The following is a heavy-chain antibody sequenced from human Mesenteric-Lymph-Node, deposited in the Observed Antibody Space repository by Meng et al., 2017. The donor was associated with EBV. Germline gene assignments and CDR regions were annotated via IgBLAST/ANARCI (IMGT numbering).Heavy chain of an antibody. V-gene: IGHV6-1*01. CDR1: GDSVSSSSAA. Sequence: QVQLQQSGPGLVKASQTLSLTCVLPGDSVSSSSAAWTWIRQSPSRGLEWLGRTYYRSKWYNDYAVFVKSRITINPDTSKNQFSLQLNSVTPEDTAVYYCARGIVATTRNWFDPWGQGTLVTVSS. CDR3: ARGIVATTRNWFDP. J-gene: IGHJ5*02. CDR2: TYYRSKWYN. D-gene: IGHD5-12*01.